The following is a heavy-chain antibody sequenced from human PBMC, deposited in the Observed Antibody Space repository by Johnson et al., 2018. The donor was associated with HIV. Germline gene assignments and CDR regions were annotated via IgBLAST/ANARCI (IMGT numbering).Heavy chain of an antibody. V-gene: IGHV3-23*04. CDR1: GFTFSSYA. CDR3: ARDGMHYDFWSGYAPDAFDI. Sequence: EVQLVESGGGLVQPGGSLRLSCAASGFTFSSYAMSWVRQAPGKGLEWVSAISGSGGSTYYADSVKGRFSISRDNAKNSLYLQVNSLGDEDTAVYYCARDGMHYDFWSGYAPDAFDIWGQGTMVTVSS. J-gene: IGHJ3*02. CDR2: ISGSGGST. D-gene: IGHD3-3*01.